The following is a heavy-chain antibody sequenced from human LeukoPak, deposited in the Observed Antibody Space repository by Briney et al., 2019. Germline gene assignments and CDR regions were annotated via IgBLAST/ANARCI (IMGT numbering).Heavy chain of an antibody. CDR2: IKQDGSEK. CDR1: GFTFSSYW. CDR3: GRIVSGGSCYS. Sequence: TGGSLRLSCAASGFTFSSYWMSWVRQAPGKGLEWVANIKQDGSEKYYVDSVKGRFTISRDNAKNSLYLQVNSLRAEDTAVYYCGRIVSGGSCYSWGQGTLVTVSS. D-gene: IGHD2-15*01. V-gene: IGHV3-7*01. J-gene: IGHJ4*02.